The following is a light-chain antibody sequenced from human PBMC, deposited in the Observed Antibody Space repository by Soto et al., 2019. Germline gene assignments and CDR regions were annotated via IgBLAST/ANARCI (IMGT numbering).Light chain of an antibody. CDR1: QSIRSW. J-gene: IGKJ1*01. CDR2: DAS. CDR3: QQYNSYPRT. V-gene: IGKV1-5*01. Sequence: DIQMTQSPSTLSASVGDRVTITCRASQSIRSWLAWYQQNPGKAPKLLIYDASNLQSGVPSRFSGSGSGTEFTLTISSLQPDDFATYYCQQYNSYPRTFGQGNKVEIK.